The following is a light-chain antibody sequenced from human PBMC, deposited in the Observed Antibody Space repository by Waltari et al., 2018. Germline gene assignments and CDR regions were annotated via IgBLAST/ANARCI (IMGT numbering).Light chain of an antibody. J-gene: IGKJ4*01. V-gene: IGKV3-15*01. CDR3: RQYNKWPALT. CDR2: GSS. CDR1: QTISYN. Sequence: IVMTQSPATLSLSHGESAALSCRASQTISYNFAWYQHKPRPPPRLLIYGSSTRATGVPGRFSGSGSGIEFTLTVSSLQPEDCACYYCRQYNKWPALTFSGGTKVEIK.